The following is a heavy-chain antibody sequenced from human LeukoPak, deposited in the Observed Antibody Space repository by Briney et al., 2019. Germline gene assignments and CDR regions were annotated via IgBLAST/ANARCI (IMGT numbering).Heavy chain of an antibody. CDR1: GYTLTELS. Sequence: ASVKVSCKVSGYTLTELSMHWVRQAPGKGLEWMGGFDPEDGETIYAQQFQGRVTMTEDTSTDTAYMELSSLRSEDTAVYYCATDLICSSTSCFGFYSYYYGMDVWGQGTTVTVSS. CDR3: ATDLICSSTSCFGFYSYYYGMDV. J-gene: IGHJ6*02. CDR2: FDPEDGET. D-gene: IGHD2-2*01. V-gene: IGHV1-24*01.